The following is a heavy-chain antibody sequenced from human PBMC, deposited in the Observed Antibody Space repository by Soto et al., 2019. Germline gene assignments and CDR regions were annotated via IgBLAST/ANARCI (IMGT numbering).Heavy chain of an antibody. CDR3: ARLGYSYGQFDY. J-gene: IGHJ4*02. CDR2: IYYSGST. D-gene: IGHD5-18*01. Sequence: SETLSLTCTVSGGSISSSSYYWGWIRQPPGKGLEWIGSIYYSGSTYYNPSLKSRVTISVDTSKNQFSLKLSSVTAADTAVYYCARLGYSYGQFDYWGQGTLVTVSS. CDR1: GGSISSSSYY. V-gene: IGHV4-39*01.